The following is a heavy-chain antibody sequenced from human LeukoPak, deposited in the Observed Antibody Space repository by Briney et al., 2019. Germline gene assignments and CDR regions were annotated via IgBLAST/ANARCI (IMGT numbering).Heavy chain of an antibody. V-gene: IGHV4-34*01. D-gene: IGHD3-3*01. J-gene: IGHJ6*04. CDR1: GGSFSGYY. CDR3: ASTRRDFYGMDV. Sequence: SETLSLTCAVYGGSFSGYYWSWIRQPPGKGLEWIGEINHSGSTNYSPSLKSRVTISVDTSKNQFSLKLSSVTAADTAVYYCASTRRDFYGMDVWGKGTTVTVSS. CDR2: INHSGST.